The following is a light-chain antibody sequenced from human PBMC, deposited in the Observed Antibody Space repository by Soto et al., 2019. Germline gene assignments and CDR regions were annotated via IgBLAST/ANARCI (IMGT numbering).Light chain of an antibody. J-gene: IGLJ1*01. CDR3: SAHGGTNPYV. V-gene: IGLV2-8*01. CDR1: ASNIGGYSF. CDR2: DVN. Sequence: QSALTQTPSASGSPGQSVAISCNETASNIGGYSFVSWYQQHPGKAPKLLIYDVNKRPSGVPDRFSGSKSGNTASLTVSGLQAEDEAEYYCSAHGGTNPYVFGTGTKLTVL.